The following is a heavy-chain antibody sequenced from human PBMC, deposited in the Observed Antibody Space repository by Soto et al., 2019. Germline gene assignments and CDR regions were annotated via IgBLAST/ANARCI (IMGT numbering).Heavy chain of an antibody. J-gene: IGHJ6*02. CDR3: AKPPDYGDYRVWYYGMDV. Sequence: QVQLVESGGGVVQPGRSLRLSCAASGFTFSSYGMHWVRQAPGKGLEWVAVISYDGSNKYYADSVKGRFTISRDNSKNTLDLQMNSLRAEDTAVYYCAKPPDYGDYRVWYYGMDVWGQGTTVTVSS. CDR1: GFTFSSYG. CDR2: ISYDGSNK. D-gene: IGHD4-17*01. V-gene: IGHV3-30*18.